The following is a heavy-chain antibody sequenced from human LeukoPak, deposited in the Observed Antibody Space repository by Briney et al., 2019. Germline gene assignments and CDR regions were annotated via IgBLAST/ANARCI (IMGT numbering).Heavy chain of an antibody. V-gene: IGHV1-2*06. J-gene: IGHJ4*02. Sequence: ASVKVSCKASGYTFTGYYMHWVRQAPGQGLEWMGRINPNSGGTNYAQKFQGRVTMTRDTSISTAYMELSRLRSDDTAVYYCARGAPSYCSGGSCYRGFDYWGQGTLVTVSS. CDR3: ARGAPSYCSGGSCYRGFDY. D-gene: IGHD2-15*01. CDR1: GYTFTGYY. CDR2: INPNSGGT.